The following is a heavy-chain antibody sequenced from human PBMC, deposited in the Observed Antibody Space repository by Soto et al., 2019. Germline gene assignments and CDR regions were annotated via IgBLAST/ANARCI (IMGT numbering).Heavy chain of an antibody. J-gene: IGHJ4*02. D-gene: IGHD2-8*02. Sequence: PGGSLRLSCAASEFTFSNFGMHWVRQAPGKGLERVAAVSYDEGYKFYADSVKGRFTISRDNSKNTLYLQMNSLRAEDTAVYYYAKKSTGNSYFYFDYWGQGALVTVSS. CDR3: AKKSTGNSYFYFDY. V-gene: IGHV3-30*18. CDR1: EFTFSNFG. CDR2: VSYDEGYK.